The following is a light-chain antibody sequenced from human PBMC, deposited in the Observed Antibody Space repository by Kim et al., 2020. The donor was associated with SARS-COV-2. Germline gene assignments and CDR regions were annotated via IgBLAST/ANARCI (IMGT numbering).Light chain of an antibody. V-gene: IGKV1-39*01. CDR1: QSISSH. CDR2: AAS. CDR3: QQSYITPFT. Sequence: DIQMTQSPSSLSASVGERVTITCRTTQSISSHLNWYQQKPGRAPKLLISAASTLQGGVPSRFSGSGSETDFTLTISSLQPDDFATYFCQQSYITPFTFGPGTKVDIK. J-gene: IGKJ3*01.